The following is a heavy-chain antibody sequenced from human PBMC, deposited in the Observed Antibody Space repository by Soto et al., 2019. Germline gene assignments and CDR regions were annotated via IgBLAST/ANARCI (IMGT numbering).Heavy chain of an antibody. V-gene: IGHV3-23*01. D-gene: IGHD2-8*01. J-gene: IGHJ4*02. CDR2: ISGSGGST. CDR1: GFTFSSYA. Sequence: GGSLRLSCAASGFTFSSYAMSWVRQAPGKGLEWVSAISGSGGSTYYADSVKGRFTISRDNSKNTLYLQMNSLRAEDAAVYYCAKVGYCTNGVCRRHLYGWATHDYWGQGTLVTVSS. CDR3: AKVGYCTNGVCRRHLYGWATHDY.